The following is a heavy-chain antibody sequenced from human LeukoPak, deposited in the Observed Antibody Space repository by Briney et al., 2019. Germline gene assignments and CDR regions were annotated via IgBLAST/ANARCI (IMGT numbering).Heavy chain of an antibody. J-gene: IGHJ5*02. Sequence: ALVKVSCKASGGTFSSYAISWVRQAPGQGLEWMGRIIPILGIANYAQKFQGRVTITADQSTSTAYMELSSLRSEDTAVYYCARFGTPVTNNWFDPWGQGTLVTVSS. CDR1: GGTFSSYA. CDR2: IIPILGIA. D-gene: IGHD4-17*01. CDR3: ARFGTPVTNNWFDP. V-gene: IGHV1-69*04.